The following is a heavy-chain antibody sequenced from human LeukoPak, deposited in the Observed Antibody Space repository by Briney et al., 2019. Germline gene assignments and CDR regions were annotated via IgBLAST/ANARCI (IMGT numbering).Heavy chain of an antibody. CDR2: IRQDGSEK. V-gene: IGHV3-7*01. J-gene: IGHJ3*02. D-gene: IGHD6-6*01. CDR1: GFTFSGHW. Sequence: GGSLRLSCAASGFTFSGHWMSWVRQAPGKGLEWVASIRQDGSEKHYVDSVEGRFTISRDNAKNSLHLQMNSLRAEDTAVYYCAKGSSRPPNAFDIWGQGTLVTVSS. CDR3: AKGSSRPPNAFDI.